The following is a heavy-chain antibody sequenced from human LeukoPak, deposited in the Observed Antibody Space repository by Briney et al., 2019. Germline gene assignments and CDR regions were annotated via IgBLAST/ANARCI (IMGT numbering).Heavy chain of an antibody. D-gene: IGHD1-26*01. CDR3: AYNSGSYRLAFDY. V-gene: IGHV3-48*01. CDR2: ISSSSSTI. J-gene: IGHJ4*02. CDR1: GFTFSSYS. Sequence: PGGSLRLSCAASGFTFSSYSMNWVRQAPGKGLEWVSYISSSSSTIYYADSVKGRFTISRDNAKNSLYLQMNSLRAEDTAVYYCAYNSGSYRLAFDYWGQGTLVTVSS.